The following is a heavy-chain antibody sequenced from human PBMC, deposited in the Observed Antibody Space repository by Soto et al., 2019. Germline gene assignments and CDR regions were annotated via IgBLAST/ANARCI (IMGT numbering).Heavy chain of an antibody. CDR3: ARGGPAAGFDL. J-gene: IGHJ4*02. Sequence: ASVKVSCKASGYTFSSNDIDWVRQASGQGLEWMGWMKPRTGDSGYAQDFQGRITLTRDTATGTAYMELSSLRPEDTAVYYCARGGPAAGFDLWGQGTLVTVSS. CDR1: GYTFSSND. V-gene: IGHV1-8*01. CDR2: MKPRTGDS. D-gene: IGHD6-13*01.